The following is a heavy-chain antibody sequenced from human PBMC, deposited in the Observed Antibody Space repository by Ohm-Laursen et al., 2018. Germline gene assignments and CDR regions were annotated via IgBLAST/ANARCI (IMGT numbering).Heavy chain of an antibody. D-gene: IGHD1-20*01. CDR2: MYYSGST. Sequence: GTLSLTCPVSDGSISSYYWSWIRQPPGKGLEWIGYMYYSGSTNSNPSLKSRVTISVDTSKNQFSLKLRSVTAADTAVYYCARGITPSKFDYWGQGTLVTVSS. CDR1: DGSISSYY. V-gene: IGHV4-59*12. J-gene: IGHJ4*02. CDR3: ARGITPSKFDY.